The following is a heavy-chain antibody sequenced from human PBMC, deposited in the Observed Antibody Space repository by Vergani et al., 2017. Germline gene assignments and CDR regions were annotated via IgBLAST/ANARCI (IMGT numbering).Heavy chain of an antibody. J-gene: IGHJ3*02. CDR2: INPNSGGT. Sequence: QVQLVQSGAEVKKPGASVKVSCKASGYTFTGYYMHWVRQAPGQGLEWMGWINPNSGGTNYAQKFQGRVTMTRDTSISTAYMELSRLRSDDTAVYYCARLAVAGPPEDAFDIWGQGTTVTVSS. CDR3: ARLAVAGPPEDAFDI. V-gene: IGHV1-2*02. D-gene: IGHD6-19*01. CDR1: GYTFTGYY.